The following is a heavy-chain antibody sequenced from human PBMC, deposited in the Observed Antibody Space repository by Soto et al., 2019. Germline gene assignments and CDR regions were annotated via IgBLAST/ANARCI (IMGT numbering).Heavy chain of an antibody. D-gene: IGHD2-15*01. Sequence: GESLKISCKGSGYSFTSYWIGWVRQMPGKGLEWMGIIYPGDSDTRYSPSFQGQVTISADKSISTAYLQWSSLKASDTAMYYCARRVERWLLNPWHDAFDIWGQGTMVTVSS. J-gene: IGHJ3*02. V-gene: IGHV5-51*01. CDR3: ARRVERWLLNPWHDAFDI. CDR1: GYSFTSYW. CDR2: IYPGDSDT.